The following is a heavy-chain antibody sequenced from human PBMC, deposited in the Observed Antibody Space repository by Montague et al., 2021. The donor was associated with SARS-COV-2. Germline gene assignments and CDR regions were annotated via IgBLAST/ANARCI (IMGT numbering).Heavy chain of an antibody. CDR1: GGSISSYY. CDR2: IYYSGST. D-gene: IGHD3-10*01. CDR3: ARADMVRGVTV. Sequence: SETLSLTCTVSGGSISSYYWSWIRQPPGKGLEWIGYIYYSGSTNYNPSLKSRVTISVDTSKNQFSLKLSSVTAADTAVYYCARADMVRGVTVWGQGTLGTVSS. V-gene: IGHV4-59*01. J-gene: IGHJ4*02.